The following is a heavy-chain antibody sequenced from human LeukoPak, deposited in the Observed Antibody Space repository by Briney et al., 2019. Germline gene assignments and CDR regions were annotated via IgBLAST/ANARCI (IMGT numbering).Heavy chain of an antibody. CDR3: ARDGYCSSTSCYTSYYYYGMDV. CDR2: ISYDGSNK. Sequence: SGGSLRLSCAASGFTFSSYAMHWVRQAPGKGLEWVAVISYDGSNKYYADSVKGRFTISRDNSKNTLYLQMNSLGAEDTAVYYCARDGYCSSTSCYTSYYYYGMDVWGQGTTVTVSS. D-gene: IGHD2-2*02. V-gene: IGHV3-30-3*01. CDR1: GFTFSSYA. J-gene: IGHJ6*02.